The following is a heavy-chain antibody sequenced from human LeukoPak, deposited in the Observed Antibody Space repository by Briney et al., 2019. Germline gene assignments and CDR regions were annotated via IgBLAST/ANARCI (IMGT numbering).Heavy chain of an antibody. V-gene: IGHV3-74*01. Sequence: GGSLRLSCAASGFTFSSYWMHWVRQAPGKGLVWVSRINSDGSSTSYADSVKGRFTISRDNAKNTLYLQMNSLRAEDTAVYYCARAPGGNPTTHYFDYWGQGTLVTVSS. CDR1: GFTFSSYW. CDR3: ARAPGGNPTTHYFDY. D-gene: IGHD1-14*01. CDR2: INSDGSST. J-gene: IGHJ4*02.